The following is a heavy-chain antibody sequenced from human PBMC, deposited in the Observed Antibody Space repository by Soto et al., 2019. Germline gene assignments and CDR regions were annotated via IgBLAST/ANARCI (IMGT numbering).Heavy chain of an antibody. CDR1: GFTFDDYA. CDR3: AKDGYSSS. D-gene: IGHD6-13*01. Sequence: AGGSLRLSCAASGFTFDDYAMHWVRQAPGKGLEWVSGISWNSGSIGYADSVKGRFTISRDNAKNSLYLQMNSLRAEDTALYYCAKDGYSSSWGQGTMVTVSS. V-gene: IGHV3-9*01. J-gene: IGHJ3*01. CDR2: ISWNSGSI.